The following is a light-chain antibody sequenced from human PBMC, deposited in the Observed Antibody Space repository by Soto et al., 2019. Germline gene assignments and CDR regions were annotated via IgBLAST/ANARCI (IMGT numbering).Light chain of an antibody. J-gene: IGLJ2*01. V-gene: IGLV4-69*01. CDR2: LNSDGSH. CDR3: SSYAGSNNHVV. Sequence: QPVLTQSPSASASLGASVKLTCTLSSGHSSYAIAWHQQQPEKGPRYLMKLNSDGSHSKGDGIPDRFSGSSSGAERYLTISSLQSEDEADYYCSSYAGSNNHVVFGGGTKLTVL. CDR1: SGHSSYA.